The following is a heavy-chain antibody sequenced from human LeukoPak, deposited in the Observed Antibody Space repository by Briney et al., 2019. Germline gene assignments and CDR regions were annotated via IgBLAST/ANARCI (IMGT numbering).Heavy chain of an antibody. D-gene: IGHD6-19*01. J-gene: IGHJ4*02. CDR2: IYPRDGST. CDR1: GYTFTSNY. Sequence: ASVKVSCKASGYTFTSNYIHWVRQAPGQGLEWMGMIYPRDGSTSYAQKFQGRVTVTRDTSTSTVHMELSGLRSEDTAVYYCAKSGWYPGLEYFDYWGQGTLVTVSS. CDR3: AKSGWYPGLEYFDY. V-gene: IGHV1-46*01.